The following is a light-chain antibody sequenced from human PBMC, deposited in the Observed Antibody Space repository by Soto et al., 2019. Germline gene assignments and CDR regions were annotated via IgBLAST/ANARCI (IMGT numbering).Light chain of an antibody. J-gene: IGLJ3*02. CDR2: EVS. CDR1: SSDVGGYNY. CDR3: SSYTSTNTWV. V-gene: IGLV2-14*01. Sequence: QSALTQPASVSGSPGQSITISCTGTSSDVGGYNYVSWYHQYPGNAPKLMIYEVSNRPSGVSNRFSGSKSGNTASLTISGLQAEDEADYYCSSYTSTNTWVFGGGTKLTVL.